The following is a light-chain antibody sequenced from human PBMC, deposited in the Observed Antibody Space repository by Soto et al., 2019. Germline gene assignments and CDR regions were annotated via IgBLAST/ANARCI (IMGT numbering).Light chain of an antibody. J-gene: IGKJ5*01. V-gene: IGKV3-15*01. CDR1: QSVSSN. CDR2: GAS. CDR3: QQRSNWPTT. Sequence: IVMTQSPATLSVPPRERPTLSCRASQSVSSNLAWYQQKPGQAPRLLIYGASTRATGIPARFSGSGSGTDFTLTISSLEPEDFAVYYCQQRSNWPTTFGQGTRLEIK.